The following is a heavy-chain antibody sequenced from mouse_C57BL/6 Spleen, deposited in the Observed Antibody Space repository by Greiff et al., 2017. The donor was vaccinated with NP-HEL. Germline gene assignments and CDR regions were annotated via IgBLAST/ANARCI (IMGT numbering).Heavy chain of an antibody. CDR1: GYTFTSYT. CDR2: INPSSGYT. CDR3: SSSDGSDY. V-gene: IGHV1-4*01. J-gene: IGHJ2*01. Sequence: QVQLQQSGAELARPGASVKMSCKASGYTFTSYTMHWVKQRPGQGLEWIGYINPSSGYTKYNQKFKDKATLTADKSSSTAYMQLSRLTSEDSAVYYCSSSDGSDYWGQGTTLTVSS. D-gene: IGHD2-3*01.